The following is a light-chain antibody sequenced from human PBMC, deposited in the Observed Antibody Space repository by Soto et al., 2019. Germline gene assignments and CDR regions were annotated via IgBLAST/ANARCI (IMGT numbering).Light chain of an antibody. CDR3: ATWEDSLNGPL. V-gene: IGLV1-44*01. CDR2: SNN. CDR1: SSNIGSNT. J-gene: IGLJ2*01. Sequence: QAVVTQPPSASGTPGQRVTISCSGSSSNIGSNTVNWYQQLPGTAPKLLIYSNNQRPSGVPDRFSGSKSGTSASLAISGLQFEDEGDFFWATWEDSLNGPLFGGGTKPPVL.